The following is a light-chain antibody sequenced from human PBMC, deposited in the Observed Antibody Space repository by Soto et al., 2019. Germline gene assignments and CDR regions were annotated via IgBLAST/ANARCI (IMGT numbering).Light chain of an antibody. Sequence: DIQMTQSPSSLSASVGDRVTITCRASQSITIYLNWYQQKPGEAPNLLIFGASTLQSGVPSRFSGSGSGTEFTLTISSLQPDDFATYYCQQYNSYRTFGRGTKVDIK. CDR1: QSITIY. CDR3: QQYNSYRT. CDR2: GAS. J-gene: IGKJ1*01. V-gene: IGKV1-5*01.